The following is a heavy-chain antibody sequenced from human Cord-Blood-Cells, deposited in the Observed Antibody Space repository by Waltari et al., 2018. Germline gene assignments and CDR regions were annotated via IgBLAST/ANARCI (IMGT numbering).Heavy chain of an antibody. CDR1: GGSISSSNW. CDR2: IYNSGSA. CDR3: ARVAMTTVTTGCLDY. Sequence: VQLPESGPGLVKPSGTLSLTCAVSGGSISSSNWWRLFRQPPGTGLEWIGEIYNSGSASYNPSLMSRCTISVNKSTNQFSRKLSSVTAADTAVYYCARVAMTTVTTGCLDYWGQGTLVTVSS. D-gene: IGHD4-17*01. V-gene: IGHV4-4*02. J-gene: IGHJ4*02.